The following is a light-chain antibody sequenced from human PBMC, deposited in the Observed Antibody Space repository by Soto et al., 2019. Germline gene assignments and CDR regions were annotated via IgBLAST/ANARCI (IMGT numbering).Light chain of an antibody. J-gene: IGKJ1*01. CDR3: QQYGSSPWN. V-gene: IGKV3-20*01. CDR2: LAS. CDR1: QSVTNNY. Sequence: EIVLTQSPGTLSLSPGERATLSCRASQSVTNNYLAWYQQKAGQAPRLLIYLASNRAAGTPDRFSVSGSGADFTLTINRLEPEDFAVYFCQQYGSSPWNFGQGTKVDIK.